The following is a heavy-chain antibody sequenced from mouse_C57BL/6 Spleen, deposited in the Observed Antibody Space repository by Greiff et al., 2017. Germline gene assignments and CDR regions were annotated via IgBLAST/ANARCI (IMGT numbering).Heavy chain of an antibody. CDR1: GYAFSSYW. CDR3: ARDITTVVARWYFDV. V-gene: IGHV1-80*01. J-gene: IGHJ1*03. D-gene: IGHD1-1*01. Sequence: QVQLQQSGAELVKPGASVKISCKASGYAFSSYWMNWVKQRPGKGLEWIGQIYPGDGDTNYNGKFKGKATLTADKSSSTAYMQLSSLTSEDSAVYFCARDITTVVARWYFDVWGTGTTVTVSS. CDR2: IYPGDGDT.